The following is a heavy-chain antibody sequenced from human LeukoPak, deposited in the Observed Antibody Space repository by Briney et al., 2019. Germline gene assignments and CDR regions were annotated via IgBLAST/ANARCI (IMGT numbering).Heavy chain of an antibody. J-gene: IGHJ6*03. CDR2: INHSGST. D-gene: IGHD2-2*03. CDR3: VRGGLDIVVGNYYYYMDV. Sequence: SETLSLTCAVYGGSFSGYYWSWIRQPPGKGLEWIGEINHSGSTNYNPSLRSRVTISVDTSKNQFSLKLSSVTAADTAVYYCVRGGLDIVVGNYYYYMDVWGKGTTVTVSS. CDR1: GGSFSGYY. V-gene: IGHV4-34*01.